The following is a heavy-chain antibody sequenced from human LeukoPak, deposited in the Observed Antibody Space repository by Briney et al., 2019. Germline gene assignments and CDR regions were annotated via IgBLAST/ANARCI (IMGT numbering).Heavy chain of an antibody. CDR1: GGSISSSSYY. J-gene: IGHJ4*02. D-gene: IGHD2-15*01. Sequence: SETLSLTCTVSGGSISSSSYYWGWIRQPPGKGLEWIGSIYYSGSTYYNPSLKSRVTVSVDTSKNQFSLKLSSVTAADTAVYYCARVVRLPVFDYWGQGTLVTVSS. CDR2: IYYSGST. CDR3: ARVVRLPVFDY. V-gene: IGHV4-39*01.